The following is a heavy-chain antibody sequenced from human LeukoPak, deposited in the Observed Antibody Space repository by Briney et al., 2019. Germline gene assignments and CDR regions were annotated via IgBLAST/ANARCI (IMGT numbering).Heavy chain of an antibody. CDR3: SRGLGSGNPVDI. V-gene: IGHV3-49*03. J-gene: IGHJ3*02. CDR2: IRSKTYGGTA. CDR1: GFTFGAYG. D-gene: IGHD3-10*01. Sequence: GGSLRLSCAASGFTFGAYGMSWFRQAPRKGLECVGFIRSKTYGGTAEYAASVKGRFTISRDDSKSIAYLQMNSLKAEDTAVYYCSRGLGSGNPVDIWGQGAMVTVS.